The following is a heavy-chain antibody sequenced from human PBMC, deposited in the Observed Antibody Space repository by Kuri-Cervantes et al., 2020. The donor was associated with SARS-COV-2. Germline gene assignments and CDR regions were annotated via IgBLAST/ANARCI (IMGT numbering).Heavy chain of an antibody. CDR3: ARVFTGMNV. D-gene: IGHD3-10*02. J-gene: IGHJ6*02. CDR2: ISAYNGNT. V-gene: IGHV1-18*01. CDR1: GGTFSSAI. Sequence: ASVKVSCKASGGTFSSAIISWVRQAPGQGLEWMGWISAYNGNTNYAQKLQGRVTMTTDTSTSTAYMELRSLRSDDTAVYYCARVFTGMNVWGQGTTVTVSS.